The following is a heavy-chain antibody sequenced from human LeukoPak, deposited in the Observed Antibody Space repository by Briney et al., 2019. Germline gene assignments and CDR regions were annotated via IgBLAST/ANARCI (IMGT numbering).Heavy chain of an antibody. CDR2: INHSGST. CDR3: ARVYYDSSGTQTFDY. V-gene: IGHV4-30-4*01. Sequence: SETLSLTCTVSGGSISSGDYYWSWIRQPPGKGLEWIGEINHSGSTNYNPSLKSRVTISVDTSKNQFSLKLSSVTAADTAVYYCARVYYDSSGTQTFDYWGQGTLVTVSS. CDR1: GGSISSGDYY. D-gene: IGHD3-22*01. J-gene: IGHJ4*02.